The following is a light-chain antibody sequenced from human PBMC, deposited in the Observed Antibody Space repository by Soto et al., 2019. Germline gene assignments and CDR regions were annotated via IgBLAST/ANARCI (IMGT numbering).Light chain of an antibody. V-gene: IGKV3-11*01. CDR1: QSISSH. CDR2: DAS. CDR3: QQRPNWPLT. J-gene: IGKJ4*01. Sequence: EIVLTQSPSTLSLSPGERATLSCRASQSISSHVVWYQQKLGQAPRLLIYDASNRATGIPARFSGSGSGTDFTLTISSLEPEDFAVYYCQQRPNWPLTFGGGTRVEIK.